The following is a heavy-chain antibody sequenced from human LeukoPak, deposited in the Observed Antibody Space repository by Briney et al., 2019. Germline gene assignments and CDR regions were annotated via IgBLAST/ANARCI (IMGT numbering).Heavy chain of an antibody. J-gene: IGHJ4*02. CDR1: GFTFSSYA. V-gene: IGHV3-23*01. Sequence: GGSLRLSCAASGFTFSSYAMSWVRQAPGKGVEWVSAISGSGGSTYYADSVKGRFTISRDNSKNTLYLQMNSLRAEDTAVYYCAKALLGYCSSASCYPPWDYWGQGTLVTVSS. D-gene: IGHD2-2*01. CDR3: AKALLGYCSSASCYPPWDY. CDR2: ISGSGGST.